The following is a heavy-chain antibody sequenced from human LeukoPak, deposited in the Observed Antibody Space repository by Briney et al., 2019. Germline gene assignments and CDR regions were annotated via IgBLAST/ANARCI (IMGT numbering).Heavy chain of an antibody. CDR2: IVVGSGNT. CDR1: GFTFTKSA. Sequence: GTSVKVSCKASGFTFTKSALQWVRQARGQRLEWIGWIVVGSGNTDYAQKFQERVTITRDMFTSTAYMELSSLRSEDTAVYYCAAGLRGPTVTGKYYYYGMDVWAKGPRSPSP. V-gene: IGHV1-58*01. D-gene: IGHD4-11*01. CDR3: AAGLRGPTVTGKYYYYGMDV. J-gene: IGHJ6*02.